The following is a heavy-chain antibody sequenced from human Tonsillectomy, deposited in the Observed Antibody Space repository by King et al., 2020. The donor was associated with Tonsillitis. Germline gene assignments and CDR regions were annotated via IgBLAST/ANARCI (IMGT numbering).Heavy chain of an antibody. CDR3: ARHPAGRVAVAGYFDF. V-gene: IGHV4-39*01. CDR2: IYYSGST. J-gene: IGHJ4*02. D-gene: IGHD6-19*01. CDR1: GASISSGTYY. Sequence: QLQESGPGLVKPSETLSLTCTVSGASISSGTYYWGWIRQPPGKGLEWIGSIYYSGSTYYNPSLKSRVTISVDTSKNQFSLKLSSVTAADTAVYYCARHPAGRVAVAGYFDFWGQGTLVTVSS.